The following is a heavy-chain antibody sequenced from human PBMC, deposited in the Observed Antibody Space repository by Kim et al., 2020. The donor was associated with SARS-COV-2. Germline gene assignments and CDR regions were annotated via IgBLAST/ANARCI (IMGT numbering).Heavy chain of an antibody. CDR1: GFTFSSYG. J-gene: IGHJ6*02. V-gene: IGHV3-30*18. Sequence: LSLTCAASGFTFSSYGLHWVRQAPGKGLEWVAVISYDGINKNYADSVKGRFTISRDNSENTLYLQMNSLRAEDTAVYYCAKDRAYSDTLTGFYTPGYYYYGMDVWGQGTTVTVSS. CDR3: AKDRAYSDTLTGFYTPGYYYYGMDV. CDR2: ISYDGINK. D-gene: IGHD3-9*01.